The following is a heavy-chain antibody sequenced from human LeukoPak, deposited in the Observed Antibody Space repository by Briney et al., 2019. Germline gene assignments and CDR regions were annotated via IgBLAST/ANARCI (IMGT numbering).Heavy chain of an antibody. CDR1: GYTFTGYY. CDR3: VRVLAKRDSSGYYYGT. D-gene: IGHD3-22*01. Sequence: GASVKVSCKASGYTFTGYYMHWVRQAPGQGLEWMGWINPNSGGTNYAQKFQGRVTMTRDTSISTAYMELSRLRSDDTAVYYCVRVLAKRDSSGYYYGTWGQGTLVTVSS. CDR2: INPNSGGT. V-gene: IGHV1-2*02. J-gene: IGHJ5*02.